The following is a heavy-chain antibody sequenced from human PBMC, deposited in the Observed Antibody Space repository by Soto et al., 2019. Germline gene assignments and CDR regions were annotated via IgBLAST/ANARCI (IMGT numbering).Heavy chain of an antibody. CDR2: TYYRSKWYN. J-gene: IGHJ6*03. CDR3: AREGGIAAAGVYYYMDV. V-gene: IGHV6-1*01. CDR1: GDSVSSNSAA. D-gene: IGHD6-13*01. Sequence: SQTLSLTCAISGDSVSSNSAAWNWIRQSPSRGLEWLGRTYYRSKWYNDYTVSVKSRITINPDTSKKQFSLQLNSVTPEDTAVYYCAREGGIAAAGVYYYMDVWGKGTTVTVSS.